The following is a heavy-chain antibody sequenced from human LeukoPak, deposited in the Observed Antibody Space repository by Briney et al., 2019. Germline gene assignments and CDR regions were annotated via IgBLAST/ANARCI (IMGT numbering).Heavy chain of an antibody. V-gene: IGHV4-34*01. Sequence: PSETLSLTCDVSGGSCDDYCCSWTRQPPGKGLEWIGEIHPHGIFYYNSSLVSRVTISIDTSKTQFSLRLTSVTAADTAFYYCARGRDRSKAGDVWGQGSLVTVSS. D-gene: IGHD2-21*02. CDR3: ARGRDRSKAGDV. CDR2: IHPHGIF. J-gene: IGHJ4*02. CDR1: GGSCDDYC.